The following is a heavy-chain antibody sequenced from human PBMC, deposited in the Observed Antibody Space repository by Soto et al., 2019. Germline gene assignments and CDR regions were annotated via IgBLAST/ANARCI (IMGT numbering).Heavy chain of an antibody. CDR2: MNPNTGNA. D-gene: IGHD3-10*01. V-gene: IGHV1-8*01. J-gene: IGHJ4*02. CDR1: GYTFTSYD. CDR3: SRVDPGETSPFDH. Sequence: ASVKVSCKASGYTFTSYDINWVRLVTGQGLEWMGWMNPNTGNAGYAQKFQGRVTMTRSTSISTAYMELSSLGSEDTAVYYCSRVDPGETSPFDHWGQGTLVTVSS.